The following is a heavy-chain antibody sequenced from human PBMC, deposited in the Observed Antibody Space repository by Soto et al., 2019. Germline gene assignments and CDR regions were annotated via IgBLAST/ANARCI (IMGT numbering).Heavy chain of an antibody. V-gene: IGHV3-23*01. D-gene: IGHD5-12*01. CDR3: AGRTVATSWPLDI. Sequence: LESGGGLVQPGGSLRLSCQASGFIFTKNAVAWVRQAPGKGLEWLSGISGTAGRTYYADSVKGRFIISRDTSKNTVYLQMNSLRAEDTAIYYCAGRTVATSWPLDIWGQGTTVTVSS. CDR2: ISGTAGRT. J-gene: IGHJ3*02. CDR1: GFIFTKNA.